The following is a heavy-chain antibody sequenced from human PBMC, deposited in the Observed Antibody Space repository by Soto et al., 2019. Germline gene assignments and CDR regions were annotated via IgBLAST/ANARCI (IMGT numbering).Heavy chain of an antibody. J-gene: IGHJ6*03. CDR3: ARSRSSTYYYYYMDV. CDR1: GYSFTSYW. Sequence: GESLKISCKGSGYSFTSYWIGWVRQMPGKGLEWMGIIYPGDSDTRYSPSFQGQVTISADKSISTAYLQWSSLKASDTAMYYCARSRSSTYYYYYMDVWGKGTTVTVSS. D-gene: IGHD3-10*01. CDR2: IYPGDSDT. V-gene: IGHV5-51*01.